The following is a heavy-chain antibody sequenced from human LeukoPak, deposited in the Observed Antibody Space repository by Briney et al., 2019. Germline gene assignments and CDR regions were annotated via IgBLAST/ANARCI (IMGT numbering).Heavy chain of an antibody. V-gene: IGHV4-61*02. Sequence: SQTLSLTCTVSGGSISSGSYYWSWIRQPAGKGLEWIGRIYTSGSTNYNPSLKSRVTISVDTSKNQFSLKLSSVTAADTAVYYCAKEAAYYGSGPLDYWGQGTLVTVSS. J-gene: IGHJ4*02. CDR2: IYTSGST. D-gene: IGHD3-10*01. CDR3: AKEAAYYGSGPLDY. CDR1: GGSISSGSYY.